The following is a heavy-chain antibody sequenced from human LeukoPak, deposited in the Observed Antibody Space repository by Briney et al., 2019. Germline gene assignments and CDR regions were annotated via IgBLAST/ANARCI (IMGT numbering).Heavy chain of an antibody. J-gene: IGHJ4*02. V-gene: IGHV3-64D*06. CDR2: ISPTGGST. CDR3: VPKGTEGY. CDR1: GFAFSGYA. Sequence: GGSLRLSCSASGFAFSGYAMHWVRQAPGKGLQYVSAISPTGGSTYYADSVKGRFSISRDNSKNTLYLQMSSLRPEDTAVYYCVPKGTEGYWAQGPLVTVSS.